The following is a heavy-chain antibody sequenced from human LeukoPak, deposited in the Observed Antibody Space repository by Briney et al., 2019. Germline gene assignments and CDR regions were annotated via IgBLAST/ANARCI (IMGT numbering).Heavy chain of an antibody. Sequence: GASVKVSCKASGGTFSSYAISWVRQAPGQGLEWMGGIIPIFGTANYAQKFQGRVTITADESTSTAYMELSSLRSEDTAVYYCARDRPYGDYYFDYWGQGTLVTVSS. D-gene: IGHD4-17*01. CDR1: GGTFSSYA. J-gene: IGHJ4*02. V-gene: IGHV1-69*13. CDR3: ARDRPYGDYYFDY. CDR2: IIPIFGTA.